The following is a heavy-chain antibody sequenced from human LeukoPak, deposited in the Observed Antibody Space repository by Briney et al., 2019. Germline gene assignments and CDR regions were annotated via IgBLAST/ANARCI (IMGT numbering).Heavy chain of an antibody. J-gene: IGHJ3*02. V-gene: IGHV4-4*07. Sequence: SETLSLTCTASGGSISSYYWSWIRQPAGKGLEWIGRIYTSGSTNYNPSLKSRVTMSVDTSKNQFSLKLSSVTAADTAVYYCARVPIYYYDSSGYLDAFDIWGQGTMVTVSS. D-gene: IGHD3-22*01. CDR3: ARVPIYYYDSSGYLDAFDI. CDR1: GGSISSYY. CDR2: IYTSGST.